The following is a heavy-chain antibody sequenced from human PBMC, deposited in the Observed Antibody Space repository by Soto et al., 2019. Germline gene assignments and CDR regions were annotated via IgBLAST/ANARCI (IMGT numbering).Heavy chain of an antibody. CDR1: GYTFTSYG. CDR2: ISAYNGNT. D-gene: IGHD6-19*01. CDR3: ARRLIAVAGNWFDP. V-gene: IGHV1-18*01. J-gene: IGHJ5*02. Sequence: GASVKVSCKASGYTFTSYGISWVRQAPGQGLEWIGWISAYNGNTNYAQKLQGRVTMTTDTSTSTAYMELRSLRSDDTAVYYCARRLIAVAGNWFDPWGQGTLVTVSS.